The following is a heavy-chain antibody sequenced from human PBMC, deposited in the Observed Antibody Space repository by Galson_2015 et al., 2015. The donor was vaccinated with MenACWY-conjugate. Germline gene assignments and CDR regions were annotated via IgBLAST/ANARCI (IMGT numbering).Heavy chain of an antibody. CDR2: IKQDGSEK. CDR3: ARPDSVVGASPFDN. CDR1: GFTFSNYW. J-gene: IGHJ4*02. Sequence: PLRLSCAASGFTFSNYWMTWVRQAPGKGLEWVANIKQDGSEKFYVDSVKGRFTISRDNGNNTLYLQMDSLRAEDTAVYYCARPDSVVGASPFDNWGQGTLVAVSS. V-gene: IGHV3-7*03. D-gene: IGHD2-15*01.